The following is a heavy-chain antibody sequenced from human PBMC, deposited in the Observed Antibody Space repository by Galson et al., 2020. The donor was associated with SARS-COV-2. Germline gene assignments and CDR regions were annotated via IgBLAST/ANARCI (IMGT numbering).Heavy chain of an antibody. D-gene: IGHD1-26*01. CDR3: AREGIFGGSDSYAFDL. Sequence: GESLKISCMASGYTLMSNYIHWVRQARGQGPQWMGMINPSGGRTTYAQQFQGRVTMTKDTSTNSVSMEVNTLTSDDTGIYYCAREGIFGGSDSYAFDLWGQGTVVTVSS. V-gene: IGHV1-46*01. J-gene: IGHJ3*01. CDR1: GYTLMSNY. CDR2: INPSGGRT.